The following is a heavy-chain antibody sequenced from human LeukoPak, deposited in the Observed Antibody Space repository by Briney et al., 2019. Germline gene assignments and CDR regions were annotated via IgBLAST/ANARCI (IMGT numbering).Heavy chain of an antibody. CDR2: IKHDGSEK. CDR1: GFTFSSYW. D-gene: IGHD3-22*01. V-gene: IGHV3-7*01. CDR3: ARPMIGIPETIDY. Sequence: RGSLRLSCAVSGFTFSSYWMTWVRQAPGKGLEWVANIKHDGSEKFYVDSVKGRFTISRDNAKNSLYLQMNSLRAEDTAVYYCARPMIGIPETIDYWGQGTLVTVSS. J-gene: IGHJ4*02.